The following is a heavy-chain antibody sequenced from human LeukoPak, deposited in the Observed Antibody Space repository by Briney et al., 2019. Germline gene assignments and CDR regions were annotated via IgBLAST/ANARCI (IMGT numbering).Heavy chain of an antibody. CDR3: ARPGLKWYFDN. CDR2: IYYSGNGGST. J-gene: IGHJ4*02. D-gene: IGHD3/OR15-3a*01. CDR1: GGSLSSTSYY. V-gene: IGHV4-39*01. Sequence: SETLSLTCTVSGGSLSSTSYYWAWIRQPPGKGLEWIGNIYYSGNGGSTYYNPSLQSRVTISVDTSKNQFYLKLISVTAADTAVYYCARPGLKWYFDNWGQGTLVTVSS.